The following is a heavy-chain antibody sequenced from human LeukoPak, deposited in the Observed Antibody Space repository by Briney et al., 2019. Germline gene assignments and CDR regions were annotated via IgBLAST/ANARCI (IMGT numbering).Heavy chain of an antibody. CDR2: IRYDGSNK. D-gene: IGHD3-10*01. J-gene: IGHJ4*02. CDR1: GFTFSSYG. Sequence: GGSLRLSCAASGFTFSSYGMHWVRQAPGKGLEWVAFIRYDGSNKYYADSVKGRFTISRDNSKNTLYLQMNSLRAEDTAVYYCAKDPTLLWFGELCYFDYWGKGTLVTVSS. CDR3: AKDPTLLWFGELCYFDY. V-gene: IGHV3-30*02.